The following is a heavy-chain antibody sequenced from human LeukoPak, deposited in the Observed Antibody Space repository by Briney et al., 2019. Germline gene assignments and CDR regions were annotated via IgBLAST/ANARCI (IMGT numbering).Heavy chain of an antibody. Sequence: PGGSLRLSCAASGFTFSSYAMSWVRQAPGKGLEWVSAISGSGGSTYYADSVKGRFTISRDSSKNTLYLQMNSLRAEDTAVYHCARSARTRGDQDYWGQGTLVTVSS. V-gene: IGHV3-23*01. J-gene: IGHJ4*02. CDR1: GFTFSSYA. CDR3: ARSARTRGDQDY. CDR2: ISGSGGST. D-gene: IGHD3-16*01.